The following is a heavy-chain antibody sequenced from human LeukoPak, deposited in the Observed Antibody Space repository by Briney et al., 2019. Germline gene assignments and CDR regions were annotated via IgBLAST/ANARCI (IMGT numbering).Heavy chain of an antibody. V-gene: IGHV4-59*01. J-gene: IGHJ4*02. CDR3: ARAETYYDSSGYYFDY. CDR2: IYYSGST. D-gene: IGHD3-22*01. Sequence: SETLSLTCTVSGGSISGYYWSWIRQPPGKGLEWIGYIYYSGSTNYNPSLKSRVTISVDTSKNQFSLKLSSVTAADTAVYYCARAETYYDSSGYYFDYWGQGTLVTVSS. CDR1: GGSISGYY.